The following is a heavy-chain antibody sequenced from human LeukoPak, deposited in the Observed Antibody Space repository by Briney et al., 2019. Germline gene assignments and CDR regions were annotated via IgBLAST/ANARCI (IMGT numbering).Heavy chain of an antibody. CDR1: GFTFSSYE. D-gene: IGHD6-19*01. CDR3: ARVTYSSGPNP. Sequence: GGSLRLSCAASGFTFSSYEMNWVRQAPGKGLEWVSYISRSGTTIYYADSVKGRFTISRDNAKNSLYLQMNSLRAEDTAVYYCARVTYSSGPNPWGQGTLVTVSS. J-gene: IGHJ4*02. V-gene: IGHV3-48*03. CDR2: ISRSGTTI.